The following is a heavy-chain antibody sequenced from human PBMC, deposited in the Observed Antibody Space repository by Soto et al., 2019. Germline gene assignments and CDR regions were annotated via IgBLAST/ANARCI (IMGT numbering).Heavy chain of an antibody. J-gene: IGHJ6*02. CDR1: GYSFSTYA. D-gene: IGHD1-1*01. V-gene: IGHV1-3*01. Sequence: QIQVVQSGAEVKKPGASVKVSCKASGYSFSTYAMHWVRQAPGHSLEWMGWINGGTGQTKYSQRFQDRLTITRDTSASTGYMELSSLRSEDTAVYYCARGKGMEENYYYYGMDIWGQGTTVTVSS. CDR3: ARGKGMEENYYYYGMDI. CDR2: INGGTGQT.